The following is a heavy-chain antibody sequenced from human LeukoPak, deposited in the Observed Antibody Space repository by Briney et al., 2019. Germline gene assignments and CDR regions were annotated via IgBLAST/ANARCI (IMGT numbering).Heavy chain of an antibody. CDR3: AKTASVLLWSAPLDY. CDR1: GFTFSDYE. D-gene: IGHD3-10*01. CDR2: ISSSGGTI. Sequence: GGSLRLSCAASGFTFSDYEMNWVRQAPGKGLEWVSYISSSGGTIYYADSVRGRFTVSRDNAKNSLYLQMNSLRAEDTAVYYCAKTASVLLWSAPLDYWGQGTLVTVSS. J-gene: IGHJ4*02. V-gene: IGHV3-48*03.